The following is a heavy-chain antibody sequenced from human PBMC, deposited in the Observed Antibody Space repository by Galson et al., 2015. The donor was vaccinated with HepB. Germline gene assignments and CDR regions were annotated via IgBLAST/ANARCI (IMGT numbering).Heavy chain of an antibody. Sequence: SLRLSCVVSGFTFSNYCMSWVRQAPGKGLEWVANVKQDGGEKYYVDSVKGRFTISRDNAKNSLYLQMNSLRAEDTAVYFCARVRAYGSGSYYIFDYWGQGTLVTVSS. CDR1: GFTFSNYC. CDR2: VKQDGGEK. D-gene: IGHD3-10*01. CDR3: ARVRAYGSGSYYIFDY. V-gene: IGHV3-7*01. J-gene: IGHJ4*02.